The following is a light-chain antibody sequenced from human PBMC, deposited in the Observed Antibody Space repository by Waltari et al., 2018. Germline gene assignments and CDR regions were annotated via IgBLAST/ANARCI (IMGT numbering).Light chain of an antibody. CDR2: GAS. J-gene: IGKJ2*01. V-gene: IGKV3-15*01. CDR1: QSISRN. Sequence: LLTQSPATLSVSPGQRATLSCSASQSISRNLSWYQQKPGQAPRLLIYGASTRATGIPARFSGSGSGTEFTLSISSLQSEDFAVYYCQQYNKWRTFGQGTKLEIK. CDR3: QQYNKWRT.